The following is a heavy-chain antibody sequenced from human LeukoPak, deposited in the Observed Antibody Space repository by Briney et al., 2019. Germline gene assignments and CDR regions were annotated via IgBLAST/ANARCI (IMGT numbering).Heavy chain of an antibody. CDR1: GYTFTGYY. Sequence: ASVKVSCKASGYTFTGYYMHWVRQAPGQGLEWMGWINPNSGGTNYAQKFQGRVTMTRDTSISTAYMELSRLRSDDTAVYYCARGPIIRGCYYGSGSIEEAFDIWGQGTMVTVSS. CDR3: ARGPIIRGCYYGSGSIEEAFDI. V-gene: IGHV1-2*02. J-gene: IGHJ3*02. D-gene: IGHD3-10*01. CDR2: INPNSGGT.